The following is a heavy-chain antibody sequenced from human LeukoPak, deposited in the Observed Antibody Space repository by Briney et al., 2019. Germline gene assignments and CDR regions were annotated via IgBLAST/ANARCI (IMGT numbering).Heavy chain of an antibody. J-gene: IGHJ4*02. CDR2: INIDGSRT. CDR1: GFIFTTYW. V-gene: IGHV3-74*01. CDR3: TRDLVGATSDF. Sequence: GGSLRLSCAASGFIFTTYWMHWVRQAPGEGLVWVARINIDGSRTYYADSVKGRFTISRDDAKNTVYLQMNSLRAEDTAVYYCTRDLVGATSDFWGQGTLVTVSS. D-gene: IGHD1-26*01.